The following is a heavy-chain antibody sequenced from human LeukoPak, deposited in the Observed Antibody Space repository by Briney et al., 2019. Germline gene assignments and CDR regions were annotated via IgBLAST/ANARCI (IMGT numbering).Heavy chain of an antibody. CDR2: INPNSGGT. D-gene: IGHD6-19*01. CDR1: GYTFTVYY. V-gene: IGHV1-2*02. Sequence: GASVKVSCKASGYTFTVYYMHWVRQAPGQGLEWMGWINPNSGGTNYAQKFQGRVTMTRDTSISTAYMELSRLRSDDTAVYYCARVGYSSGWIFDYWGQGTLVTVSS. J-gene: IGHJ4*02. CDR3: ARVGYSSGWIFDY.